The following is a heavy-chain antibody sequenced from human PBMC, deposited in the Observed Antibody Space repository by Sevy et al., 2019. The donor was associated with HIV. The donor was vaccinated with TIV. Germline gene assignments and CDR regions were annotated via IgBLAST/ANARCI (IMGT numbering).Heavy chain of an antibody. CDR2: VSGSGGST. CDR3: VKDVAYDNTYLDY. D-gene: IGHD3-22*01. J-gene: IGHJ4*02. V-gene: IGHV3-23*01. CDR1: GFTLTSYA. Sequence: GGSLRLSCAVSGFTLTSYAMNWVRQAPGKGLEWVSGVSGSGGSTYYADSVKGRFTISRDNSRNTLYLQINGLRAEDTAVYYCVKDVAYDNTYLDYWGQGTLVTVSS.